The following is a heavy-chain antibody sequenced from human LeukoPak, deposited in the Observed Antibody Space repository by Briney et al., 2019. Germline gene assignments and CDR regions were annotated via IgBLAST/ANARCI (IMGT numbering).Heavy chain of an antibody. D-gene: IGHD2-2*01. CDR2: IRSRSYGGTT. V-gene: IGHV3-49*04. CDR1: GFTFVEYA. J-gene: IGHJ5*01. CDR3: SRADTLPGFKYWFDS. Sequence: GGSLRLSCTASGFTFVEYAITWVRQAPGKGLEWLGLIRSRSYGGTTEFAASAKGRFTISRDDSSNIAYLHMTSLKTEDTAMYFCSRADTLPGFKYWFDSWGPGTLVTVCS.